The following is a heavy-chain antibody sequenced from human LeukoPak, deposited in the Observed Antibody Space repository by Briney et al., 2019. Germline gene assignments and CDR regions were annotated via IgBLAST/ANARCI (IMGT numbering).Heavy chain of an antibody. Sequence: SETLSLTCTVSGGSISSGGYYWSWLRQHPGKGLEWIGYIYYSGSTYYSPSLKSRVTISVDTSKNQFSLRLSSVTAADTAVYYCARAADHYDSSGYAFDYWGQGTLVTVSS. J-gene: IGHJ4*02. CDR1: GGSISSGGYY. CDR3: ARAADHYDSSGYAFDY. V-gene: IGHV4-31*03. CDR2: IYYSGST. D-gene: IGHD3-22*01.